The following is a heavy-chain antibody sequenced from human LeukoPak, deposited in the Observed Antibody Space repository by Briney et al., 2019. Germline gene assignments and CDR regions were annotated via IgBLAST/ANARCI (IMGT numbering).Heavy chain of an antibody. V-gene: IGHV1-69*13. Sequence: GASVKVSFKASGGTFISYAISWVRQAPGQGLEWMGGIIPIFGTANYAQKFQGRVTITADESTSTAYMELSSLRSEDTAVYYCASDPWVRWSGYYYYGMDVWGQGTTVTVSS. J-gene: IGHJ6*02. D-gene: IGHD4-23*01. CDR2: IIPIFGTA. CDR1: GGTFISYA. CDR3: ASDPWVRWSGYYYYGMDV.